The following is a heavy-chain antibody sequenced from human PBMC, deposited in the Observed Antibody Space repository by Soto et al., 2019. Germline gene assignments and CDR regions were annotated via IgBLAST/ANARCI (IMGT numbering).Heavy chain of an antibody. CDR3: AREAAGILNWFDP. J-gene: IGHJ5*02. CDR2: IYYSGST. Sequence: QVQLQESGPGLVKPSQTLSLTCTVSGGSISSGGYYWSWIRQHPGKGLEWIGYIYYSGSTYYNPSLQSRVTRSVGTSKNQFSLKVSSVAAADTAVYYCAREAAGILNWFDPWGQGTLVPVSS. D-gene: IGHD6-25*01. V-gene: IGHV4-31*03. CDR1: GGSISSGGYY.